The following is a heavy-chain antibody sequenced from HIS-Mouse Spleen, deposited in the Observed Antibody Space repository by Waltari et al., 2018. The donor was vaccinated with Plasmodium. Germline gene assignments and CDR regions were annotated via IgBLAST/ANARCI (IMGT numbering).Heavy chain of an antibody. CDR1: GFTFSSYD. Sequence: EVQLVESGGGLVQPGGSLRLSCAASGFTFSSYDMPWVRQATGKGLEWGSAIGTAGDTYYPGSVKGRFTISRENAKNSLYLQMNSLRAGDTAVYYCARGRWNHAFDIWGQGTMVTVSS. V-gene: IGHV3-13*01. J-gene: IGHJ3*02. D-gene: IGHD1-1*01. CDR3: ARGRWNHAFDI. CDR2: IGTAGDT.